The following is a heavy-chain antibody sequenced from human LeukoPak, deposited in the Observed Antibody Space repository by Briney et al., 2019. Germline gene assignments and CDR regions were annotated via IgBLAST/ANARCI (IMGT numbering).Heavy chain of an antibody. CDR3: ARLYCSSTSCFVDY. V-gene: IGHV4-28*01. J-gene: IGHJ4*02. D-gene: IGHD2-2*01. CDR2: IYYSGST. Sequence: SETLSLTCAVSGYSISSSNWWGWIRQPPGKGLEWIGYIYYSGSTYYNPPLKSRVTMSVDTSKNQFSLKLSSVTAVDTAVYYCARLYCSSTSCFVDYWGQGTLVTVSS. CDR1: GYSISSSNW.